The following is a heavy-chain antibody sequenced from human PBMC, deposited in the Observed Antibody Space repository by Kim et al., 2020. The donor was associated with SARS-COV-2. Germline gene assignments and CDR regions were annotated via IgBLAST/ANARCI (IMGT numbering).Heavy chain of an antibody. J-gene: IGHJ4*02. V-gene: IGHV3-15*01. CDR2: KTDGGTT. Sequence: KTDGGTTDYVTPVKGRFTISRDDSKNTLYLQMNSLKTEDTAVYYCTLRDYWGQGTLVTSP. CDR3: TLRDY.